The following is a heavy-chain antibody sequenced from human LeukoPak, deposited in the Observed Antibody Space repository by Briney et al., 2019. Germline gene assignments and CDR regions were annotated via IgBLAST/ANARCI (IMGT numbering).Heavy chain of an antibody. V-gene: IGHV1-46*01. D-gene: IGHD4-17*01. Sequence: ASVKVSCKASGYTFTSYYMHWVRQAPGQGLEWMGTINPSGGSASYAQKFQGRVTMTRDTSTSTVYMELSSLRSEDTAVYYCARDWGDYGDYEDEVSRDYWGQGTLVTVSS. CDR1: GYTFTSYY. CDR2: INPSGGSA. J-gene: IGHJ4*02. CDR3: ARDWGDYGDYEDEVSRDY.